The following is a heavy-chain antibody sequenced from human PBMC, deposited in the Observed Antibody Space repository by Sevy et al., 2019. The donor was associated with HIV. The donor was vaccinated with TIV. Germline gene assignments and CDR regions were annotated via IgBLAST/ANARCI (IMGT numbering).Heavy chain of an antibody. J-gene: IGHJ4*02. CDR3: ARDPSNSHNYGVFDY. CDR2: ISYDGSNK. D-gene: IGHD4-17*01. CDR1: GFTFSSYA. V-gene: IGHV3-30*04. Sequence: GSLRLSCAASGFTFSSYAMHWVRQAPGKGLEWVAVISYDGSNKYYADSVKGRFTISRDNSQNTLYLQMNSLRAEDTAVYYCARDPSNSHNYGVFDYWGQGTLVTVSS.